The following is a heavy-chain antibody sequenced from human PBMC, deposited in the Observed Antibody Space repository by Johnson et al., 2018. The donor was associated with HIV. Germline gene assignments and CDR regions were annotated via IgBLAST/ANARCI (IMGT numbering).Heavy chain of an antibody. CDR1: GFTFSSYA. D-gene: IGHD1-26*01. CDR2: ISYDGSNK. V-gene: IGHV3-30*04. J-gene: IGHJ3*02. CDR3: ASPSRGSRSYFGGAFDI. Sequence: QVQLVESGGGVVQPGRSLRLSCAASGFTFSSYAMHWVRQAPGKGLEWVAVISYDGSNKYYADSVKGRFTISRYNSKNTLYRQMNLLRAEDTAVYYCASPSRGSRSYFGGAFDIWGQGTMVTVSS.